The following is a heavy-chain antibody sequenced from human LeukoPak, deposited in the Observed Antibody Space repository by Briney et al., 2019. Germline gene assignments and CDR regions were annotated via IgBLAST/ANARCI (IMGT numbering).Heavy chain of an antibody. CDR2: INWNGGST. V-gene: IGHV3-20*01. Sequence: TGGSLRLSCAASGFTFDDYGMSWVRHAPGKGLEWVSGINWNGGSTGYADSVKGRFTISRDSAKNSLYLQMNSLRAEDTALYHCARVNYDILTGYSDDAFDIWGQGTMVTVSS. CDR3: ARVNYDILTGYSDDAFDI. D-gene: IGHD3-9*01. J-gene: IGHJ3*02. CDR1: GFTFDDYG.